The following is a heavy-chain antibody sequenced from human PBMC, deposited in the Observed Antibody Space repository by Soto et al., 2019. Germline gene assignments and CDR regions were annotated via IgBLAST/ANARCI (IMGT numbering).Heavy chain of an antibody. CDR2: INWSGST. Sequence: QLQESGPGLVKPSETLSLTCTVSGGSISSSFFYWGWIRQSPGKELEWIGNINWSGSTYYNPSLEGRVPISGETSQNQFSLKGGSGTATDTAVYYCAGARSGHGNWFDPWGQGTLVPVSS. J-gene: IGHJ5*02. D-gene: IGHD6-25*01. V-gene: IGHV4-39*01. CDR3: AGARSGHGNWFDP. CDR1: GGSISSSFFY.